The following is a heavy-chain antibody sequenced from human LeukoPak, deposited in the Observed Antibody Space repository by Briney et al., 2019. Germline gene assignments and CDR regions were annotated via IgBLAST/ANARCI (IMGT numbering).Heavy chain of an antibody. J-gene: IGHJ5*02. D-gene: IGHD3-3*01. CDR3: AKDRVAIFGVVTTHWFDP. CDR2: ITSSGDNT. V-gene: IGHV3-23*01. Sequence: PGGSLRLSCAASGFIFDDFGMTWVRQAPGKGLEWVSGITSSGDNTYYADSVKGRFTISRDNSKKTLWLQLNSLRVEDTAVYYCAKDRVAIFGVVTTHWFDPWGQGTLVTVSS. CDR1: GFIFDDFG.